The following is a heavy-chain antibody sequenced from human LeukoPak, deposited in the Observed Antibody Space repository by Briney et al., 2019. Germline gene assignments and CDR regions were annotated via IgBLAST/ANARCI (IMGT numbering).Heavy chain of an antibody. V-gene: IGHV4-31*03. CDR3: AVKVAATGYY. CDR2: MSYSGDT. Sequence: PSQTLSLTCTVSGGSISSGGYYWNWIRQHPGTGLEGIGYMSYSGDTYYNASLKSRITISLDTSKNQFSLKLSSVTAADTAVYYCAVKVAATGYYWGQGTLVTVSS. D-gene: IGHD6-13*01. J-gene: IGHJ4*02. CDR1: GGSISSGGYY.